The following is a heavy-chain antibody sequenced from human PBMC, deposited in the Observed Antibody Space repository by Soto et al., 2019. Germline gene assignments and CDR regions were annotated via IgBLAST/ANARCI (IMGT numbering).Heavy chain of an antibody. Sequence: QVQLKESGPGLVTPWGTLSLTCAVSGDSVSNGNWWCWVRQPPGRGLEWVGEIHQTGATNYNPSLKTRVTVSADRSNNQYALRLNSVTAADTAMYYCATRTLVFGIVTFYWGQGILVTVSS. J-gene: IGHJ4*02. V-gene: IGHV4-4*02. CDR2: IHQTGAT. D-gene: IGHD3-16*01. CDR3: ATRTLVFGIVTFY. CDR1: GDSVSNGNW.